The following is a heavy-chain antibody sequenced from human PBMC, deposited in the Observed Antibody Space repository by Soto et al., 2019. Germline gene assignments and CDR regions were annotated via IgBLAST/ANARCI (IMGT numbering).Heavy chain of an antibody. Sequence: PGWSLRLSCAAPGFTFSSYAMSWVRQAPGKGLEWVSAISGSGGSTYYADSVKGRFTISRDNSKNTLYLQMNSLRAEDTAVYYCANQYSSGWYGILHYWGQGTLVTVSS. J-gene: IGHJ4*02. CDR2: ISGSGGST. CDR3: ANQYSSGWYGILHY. D-gene: IGHD6-19*01. V-gene: IGHV3-23*01. CDR1: GFTFSSYA.